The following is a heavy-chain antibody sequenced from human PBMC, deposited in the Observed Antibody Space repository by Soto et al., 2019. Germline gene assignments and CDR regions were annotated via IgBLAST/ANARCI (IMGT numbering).Heavy chain of an antibody. CDR3: ATSSDDYTNSPF. CDR1: GFTFSSYT. J-gene: IGHJ4*02. D-gene: IGHD3-16*01. V-gene: IGHV3-21*01. CDR2: ITSSSSYI. Sequence: GGSLRLSCAASGFTFSSYTMNWVRQPPGKGLEWVSSITSSSSYIYYADSVKGRFTISRDNAKNSLYLQMNSVRAEDTAVYYCATSSDDYTNSPFWGQGTLVTVSS.